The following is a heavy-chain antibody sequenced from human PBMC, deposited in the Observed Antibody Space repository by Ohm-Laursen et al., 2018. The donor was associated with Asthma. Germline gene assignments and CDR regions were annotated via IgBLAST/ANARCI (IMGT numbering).Heavy chain of an antibody. V-gene: IGHV3-21*04. Sequence: SLRLSCAASGFSFSSYSMNWVRQAPGKGLEWVSFSSSSGSSIYYADSVKGRFTISRDNAKNSLYLQMISLRVEDTAVYYCARELIEMGTTEEVFDYWGQGTLVTVSS. CDR3: ARELIEMGTTEEVFDY. D-gene: IGHD5-24*01. CDR2: SSSSGSSI. J-gene: IGHJ4*02. CDR1: GFSFSSYS.